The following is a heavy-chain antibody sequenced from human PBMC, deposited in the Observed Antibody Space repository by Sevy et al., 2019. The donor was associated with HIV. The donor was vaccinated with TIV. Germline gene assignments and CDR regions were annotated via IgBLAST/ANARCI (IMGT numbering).Heavy chain of an antibody. CDR3: ARADYYDSSGYPRAEYFQH. J-gene: IGHJ1*01. V-gene: IGHV3-30-3*01. D-gene: IGHD3-22*01. Sequence: GGSLRLSCAASGFTFSSYAMHWVRQAPGKGLEWVAVISYDGSNKYYADSVKGRFTISRDNSKNTLYLQMNSLRAEDTAVYYCARADYYDSSGYPRAEYFQHWGQRTLVTVSS. CDR1: GFTFSSYA. CDR2: ISYDGSNK.